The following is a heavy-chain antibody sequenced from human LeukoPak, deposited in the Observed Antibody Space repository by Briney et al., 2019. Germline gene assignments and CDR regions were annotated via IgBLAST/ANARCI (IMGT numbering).Heavy chain of an antibody. D-gene: IGHD5-18*01. CDR1: GFTFSSYG. CDR2: IWYDGSNK. J-gene: IGHJ4*02. V-gene: IGHV3-33*01. CDR3: ARGVTYSYGYAADY. Sequence: PGGSLRLSCAASGFTFSSYGMHWVRQAPGKGLEWVAVIWYDGSNKYYADSVKGRFTISRDNAKNSLYLQMNSLRAEDTAVYYCARGVTYSYGYAADYWGQRTLVTVPS.